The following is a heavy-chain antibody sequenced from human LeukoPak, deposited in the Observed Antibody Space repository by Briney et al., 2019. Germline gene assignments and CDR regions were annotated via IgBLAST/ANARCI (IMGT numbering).Heavy chain of an antibody. J-gene: IGHJ1*01. CDR1: GGSISSYY. Sequence: SETLSLICTVSGGSISSYYWSWIRQPPGKGLEWIGYIYYSGSTNYNPSLKSRVTISVDTSKNQFSLKLSSVTAADTAVYYCASFYGDEYFQHWGQGTLVTVSS. CDR2: IYYSGST. V-gene: IGHV4-59*01. D-gene: IGHD4-17*01. CDR3: ASFYGDEYFQH.